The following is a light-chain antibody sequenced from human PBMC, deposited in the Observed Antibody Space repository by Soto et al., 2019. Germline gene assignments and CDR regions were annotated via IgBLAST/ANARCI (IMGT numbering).Light chain of an antibody. CDR3: QQYNTYSWA. CDR1: QSVANW. CDR2: KAS. Sequence: DIQMTQSPSTLSASVGDRVTITCRASQSVANWLAWYQQKPGKAPKLLIYKASTLHSGVPSRFSASGSGTEFTLTISSLQPEDFATYYCQQYNTYSWAFVQGTKVDIK. J-gene: IGKJ1*01. V-gene: IGKV1-5*03.